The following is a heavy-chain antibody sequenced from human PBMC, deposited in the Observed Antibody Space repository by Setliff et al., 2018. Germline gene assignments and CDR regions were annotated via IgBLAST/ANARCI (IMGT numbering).Heavy chain of an antibody. CDR2: IYPGDSDT. Sequence: PGESLKISCKGSGYSFTSYWIGWVRQMPGKGLEWMGIIYPGDSDTRYSPSFQGQVTISADKSISTAYLQWSSLKASDTAMYYCARVGWGPQQLVPYNWFDPWGQGTLVTVSS. J-gene: IGHJ5*02. V-gene: IGHV5-51*01. CDR1: GYSFTSYW. D-gene: IGHD6-13*01. CDR3: ARVGWGPQQLVPYNWFDP.